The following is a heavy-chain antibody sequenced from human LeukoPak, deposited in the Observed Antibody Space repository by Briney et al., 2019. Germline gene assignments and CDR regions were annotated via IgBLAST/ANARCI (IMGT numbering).Heavy chain of an antibody. V-gene: IGHV3-53*05. CDR1: RFTVSRNY. J-gene: IGHJ4*02. CDR2: IYSGGST. Sequence: GGSLRLSCAASRFTVSRNYMTWVRQAPGNGLEWVSVIYSGGSTYYADSVKGRFTISRDNSKNTLYLQMNSLRAEDTAVYYCAKDIEEWLVKGGGCFDYWGQGTLVTVSS. CDR3: AKDIEEWLVKGGGCFDY. D-gene: IGHD6-19*01.